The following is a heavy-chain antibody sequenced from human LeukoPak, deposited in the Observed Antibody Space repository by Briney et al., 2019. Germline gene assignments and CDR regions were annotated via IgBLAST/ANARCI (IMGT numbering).Heavy chain of an antibody. CDR3: AKDGKIFGVGMNTLDY. J-gene: IGHJ4*02. Sequence: GRSLRLSCAASGFTFSSYGMHWVRQAPGKGLEWVAVISYDGSNKYYADSVKGRFTISRDNSKNTLYLQMNSTRAEDTAVYYCAKDGKIFGVGMNTLDYWGQGTLVTVSS. CDR2: ISYDGSNK. CDR1: GFTFSSYG. V-gene: IGHV3-30*18. D-gene: IGHD3-3*01.